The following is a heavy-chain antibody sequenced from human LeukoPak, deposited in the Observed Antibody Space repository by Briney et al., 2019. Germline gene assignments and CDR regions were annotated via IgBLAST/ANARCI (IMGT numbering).Heavy chain of an antibody. J-gene: IGHJ6*02. CDR1: GFSFTSYW. D-gene: IGHD3-16*01. CDR2: IDPSDSYI. V-gene: IGHV5-10-1*01. CDR3: ARQRFDYGYGMDV. Sequence: GESLKISCKGSGFSFTSYWISWVRQMPGKGLEWMGRIDPSDSYINYSPSFQGHVTISADKSISTAYLQWSSLKASGTAMYYCARQRFDYGYGMDVWGQGTTVTVSS.